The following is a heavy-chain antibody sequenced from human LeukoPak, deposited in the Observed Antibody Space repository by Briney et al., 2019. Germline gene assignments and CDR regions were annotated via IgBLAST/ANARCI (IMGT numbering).Heavy chain of an antibody. J-gene: IGHJ4*02. CDR2: IYTSGRT. CDR1: GDSISSGDYY. CDR3: AREPLAAAANVALDY. Sequence: SETLSLTCTVSGDSISSGDYYWSWMRQPAGKGLEWIGRIYTSGRTNYNPSLKSRVTISVDTSKNQFSLKLSSVTAADTAVYYCAREPLAAAANVALDYWGQGTLVTVSS. D-gene: IGHD6-13*01. V-gene: IGHV4-61*02.